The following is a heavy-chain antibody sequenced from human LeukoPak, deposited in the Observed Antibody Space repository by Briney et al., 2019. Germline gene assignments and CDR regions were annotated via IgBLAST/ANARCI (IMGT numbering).Heavy chain of an antibody. CDR3: ARLELWFGELSNDAFDI. D-gene: IGHD3-10*01. CDR2: IYYSGST. CDR1: GGSISSYY. J-gene: IGHJ3*02. Sequence: SETLSLTCTVSGGSISSYYWSWIRQPPRKGLEWIGYIYYSGSTNYNPSLKSRVTISVDTSKNQFSLKLSSVTAADTAVYYCARLELWFGELSNDAFDIWGQGTMVTVSS. V-gene: IGHV4-59*08.